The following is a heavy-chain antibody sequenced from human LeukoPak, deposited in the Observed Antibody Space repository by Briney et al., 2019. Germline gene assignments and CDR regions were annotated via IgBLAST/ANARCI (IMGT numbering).Heavy chain of an antibody. J-gene: IGHJ4*02. CDR3: AREYVTIFGVKLYYFDY. CDR1: GGSISSGGYY. Sequence: PSQTLSLTCTVSGGSISSGGYYWSWIRQHPGKGLEWIGYIYYSGSTYYNPSLKSRVTISVDTSKNQFSLKLSSVTAADTAVYYCAREYVTIFGVKLYYFDYWGQGTLVTVSS. D-gene: IGHD3-3*01. CDR2: IYYSGST. V-gene: IGHV4-31*03.